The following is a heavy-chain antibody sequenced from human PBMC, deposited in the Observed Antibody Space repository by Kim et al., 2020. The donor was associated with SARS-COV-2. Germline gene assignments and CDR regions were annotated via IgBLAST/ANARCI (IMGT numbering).Heavy chain of an antibody. V-gene: IGHV1-46*01. Sequence: ASVKVSCKASGYTFTSYYMHWVRQAPGQGLEWMGIINPSGGNTSYAQKFQGRVTMTRDTSTSTVYMELSSLRSEDTAMYYCARDGYNFGYFDYWGQGTLVTVSS. CDR1: GYTFTSYY. D-gene: IGHD5-12*01. J-gene: IGHJ4*02. CDR2: INPSGGNT. CDR3: ARDGYNFGYFDY.